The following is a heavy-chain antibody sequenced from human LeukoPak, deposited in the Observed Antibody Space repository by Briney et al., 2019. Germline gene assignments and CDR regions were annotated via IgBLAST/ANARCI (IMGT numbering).Heavy chain of an antibody. CDR1: GFTFSSYA. Sequence: AGGSLRLSCAASGFTFSSYAMHWVRQAPGKGLEYVSAISSNGGSTYYANSVKGRFTISRDNSKNTLYLQMGSLRAEDMAVYYCARGPYPEWELTPWFDPWGQGTLVTVSS. CDR3: ARGPYPEWELTPWFDP. V-gene: IGHV3-64*01. J-gene: IGHJ5*02. CDR2: ISSNGGST. D-gene: IGHD1-26*01.